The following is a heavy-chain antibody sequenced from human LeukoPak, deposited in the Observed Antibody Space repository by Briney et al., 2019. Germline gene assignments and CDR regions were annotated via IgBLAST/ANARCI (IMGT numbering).Heavy chain of an antibody. CDR2: IIPILGIA. D-gene: IGHD3-22*01. J-gene: IGHJ4*02. Sequence: SVKVSCKASGGTFSSYAISWVRQAPGQGLEWMGRIIPILGIADYVQKFQGRVTITADKSTSTAYMELSSLRSEDTAVYYCARWGDSCYVDYWGQGTLVTVSS. CDR1: GGTFSSYA. CDR3: ARWGDSCYVDY. V-gene: IGHV1-69*04.